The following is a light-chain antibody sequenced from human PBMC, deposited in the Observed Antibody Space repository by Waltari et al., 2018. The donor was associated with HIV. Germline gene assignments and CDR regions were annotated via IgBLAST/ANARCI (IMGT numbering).Light chain of an antibody. CDR3: HQYFSDPLT. CDR1: QDIGNS. CDR2: GGY. Sequence: DIQMTQFPSSLSASVRDRVTITCRATQDIGNSVSWFQQRPGKVPKHLVYGGYIRHRGVASRFTGSGSGTEYTLTISSLQPEDFATYYCHQYFSDPLTFGGGTKVEI. V-gene: IGKV1-NL1*01. J-gene: IGKJ4*01.